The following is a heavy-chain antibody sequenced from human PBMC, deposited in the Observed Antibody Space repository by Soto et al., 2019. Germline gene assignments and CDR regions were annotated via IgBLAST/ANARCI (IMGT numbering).Heavy chain of an antibody. CDR1: GGSFNKYV. V-gene: IGHV1-69*01. CDR2: INPFLNTA. D-gene: IGHD3-22*01. CDR3: ARDQGDYYDSSGHIATY. Sequence: QVQLVQSGAEVKKPGSSVKVSCNASGGSFNKYVITWVRQAPGQGLEWMGGINPFLNTADYAQKFQGRITISADDDTRTAYMELRSLTSEDTATYYCARDQGDYYDSSGHIATYWGQGTLVTVSP. J-gene: IGHJ1*01.